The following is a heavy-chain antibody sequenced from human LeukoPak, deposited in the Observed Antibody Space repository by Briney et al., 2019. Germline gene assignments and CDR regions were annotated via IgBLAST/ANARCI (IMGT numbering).Heavy chain of an antibody. Sequence: ASVKVSCKASGYTFTSYYMHWVRQAPGQGLEWMGIINPSGGSTSYAQKFQGRVTMTRDTSTSTVYMELSSLRSEDTAVYYCARTLGPYYYDPSGYPWGQGTLVIVSS. J-gene: IGHJ5*02. V-gene: IGHV1-46*01. CDR2: INPSGGST. CDR3: ARTLGPYYYDPSGYP. CDR1: GYTFTSYY. D-gene: IGHD3-22*01.